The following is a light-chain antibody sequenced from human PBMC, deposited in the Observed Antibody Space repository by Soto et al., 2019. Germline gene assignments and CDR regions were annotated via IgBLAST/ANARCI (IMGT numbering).Light chain of an antibody. CDR1: QGISNS. J-gene: IGKJ5*01. CDR3: EDFYRLLIT. Sequence: KLSLSFVSLTARDRGTMTCRASQGISNSLAWYQQKPGKAPKLLIYSASTLQSGVPSRFTGGPSGTQFTLTISSLQPADVAPYYCEDFYRLLITSGDGTRLEIK. CDR2: SAS. V-gene: IGKV1-9*01.